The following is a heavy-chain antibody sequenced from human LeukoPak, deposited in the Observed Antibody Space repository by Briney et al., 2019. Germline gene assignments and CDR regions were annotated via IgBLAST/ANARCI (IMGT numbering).Heavy chain of an antibody. Sequence: GGSLRLSCAASEFSVGSNYMTWVRQAPGKGLEWVSLIYSDGSTYYADSVKGRFTISRDNSKNTLYLQMNSLRAEDTAVYYCARGGHYYYYYMDVWGKGTTVTISS. CDR1: EFSVGSNY. CDR2: IYSDGST. J-gene: IGHJ6*03. V-gene: IGHV3-66*01. CDR3: ARGGHYYYYYMDV.